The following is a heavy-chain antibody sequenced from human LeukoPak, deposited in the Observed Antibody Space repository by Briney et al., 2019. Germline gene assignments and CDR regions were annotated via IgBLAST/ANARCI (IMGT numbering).Heavy chain of an antibody. V-gene: IGHV4-39*07. D-gene: IGHD3-22*01. CDR1: GGSISSSSYY. Sequence: SETLSLTCTVSGGSISSSSYYWGWIRQPPGKGLEWIGSIYYSGSTYYNPSLKSRVTISVDTSKNQFSLKLSSVTAADTAVYYCARSDDSSGYYVDYWGQGTLVTVSS. J-gene: IGHJ4*02. CDR2: IYYSGST. CDR3: ARSDDSSGYYVDY.